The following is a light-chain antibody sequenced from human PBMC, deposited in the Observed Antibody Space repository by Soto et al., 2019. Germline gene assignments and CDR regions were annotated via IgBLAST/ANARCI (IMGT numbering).Light chain of an antibody. CDR3: QQYGSSPWT. CDR1: QSVSSNY. Sequence: EIVLTQSPGTLSLSPGERATLSCRASQSVSSNYLAWYQQKPGQAPRPLIYGASSRATGIPDRFSGSGAGTDFTLTICRLEPEDFAVYYCQQYGSSPWTFGPGTKVEIK. V-gene: IGKV3-20*01. J-gene: IGKJ1*01. CDR2: GAS.